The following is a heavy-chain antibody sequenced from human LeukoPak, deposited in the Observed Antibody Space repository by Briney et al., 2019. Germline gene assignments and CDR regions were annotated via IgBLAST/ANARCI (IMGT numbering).Heavy chain of an antibody. CDR1: GFVFSASY. D-gene: IGHD1-26*01. J-gene: IGHJ5*01. Sequence: PGGSLSLSCAASGFVFSASYMSWVRKAPGKGLEWVATIKPDGSEKYHVDSVSGRFTISRDNTNDSLFLQMNSLRVDGTGGIYFLRRGAYWTVSWGQRTLVNVS. CDR2: IKPDGSEK. CDR3: LRRGAYWTVS. V-gene: IGHV3-7*01.